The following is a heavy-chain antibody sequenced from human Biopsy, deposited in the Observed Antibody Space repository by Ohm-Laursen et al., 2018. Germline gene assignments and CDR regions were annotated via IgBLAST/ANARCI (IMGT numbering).Heavy chain of an antibody. CDR1: GFSFDNYV. CDR3: AKDRYPSSWHYYYGMDV. J-gene: IGHJ6*02. Sequence: SLRLSCAATGFSFDNYVMHWVRQAPEKGLEWVSGISWNSDSVGYADSVKGRFTISRDNAKNSLYLQMNSLRSEDTALYYCAKDRYPSSWHYYYGMDVWGQGTTVTVSS. V-gene: IGHV3-9*01. CDR2: ISWNSDSV. D-gene: IGHD6-13*01.